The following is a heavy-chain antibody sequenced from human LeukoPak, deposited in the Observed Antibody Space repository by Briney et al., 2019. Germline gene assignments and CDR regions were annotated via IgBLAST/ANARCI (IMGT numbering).Heavy chain of an antibody. J-gene: IGHJ4*02. CDR3: ARHHDGYSSGGGFDY. CDR2: IYYSGST. CDR1: GGSISSSSYY. Sequence: SETLSLTCTVSGGSISSSSYYWGWIRQPPGKGLEWIGSIYYSGSTYYNPSLKSRVTISVDTSKNQFSLKLSSVTAADTAVYYCARHHDGYSSGGGFDYWGQGTLVTVSS. D-gene: IGHD6-19*01. V-gene: IGHV4-39*01.